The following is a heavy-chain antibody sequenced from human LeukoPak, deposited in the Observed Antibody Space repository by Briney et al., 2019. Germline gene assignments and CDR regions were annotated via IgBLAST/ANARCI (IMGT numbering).Heavy chain of an antibody. Sequence: GESLRISCKGSGYSFTSYWNSWVRQMPGKGLAWIVRIDPSDSYTNYSPSFQGHVTISADKSISTAYLQWSSLKASDTAMFYKQRAAYDILTGREYNWFDPWGQGTLVTVSS. D-gene: IGHD3-9*01. V-gene: IGHV5-10-1*01. CDR3: QRAAYDILTGREYNWFDP. CDR1: GYSFTSYW. J-gene: IGHJ5*02. CDR2: IDPSDSYT.